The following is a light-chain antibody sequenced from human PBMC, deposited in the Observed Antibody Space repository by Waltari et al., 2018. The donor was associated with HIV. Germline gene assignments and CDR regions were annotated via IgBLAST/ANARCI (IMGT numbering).Light chain of an antibody. Sequence: TQPHSVSESPGKTVIISCTGSSGSVASNYVQWYQLRPGNAPRTVIYEDDKRPSGVPDRFSGSIDGSSNSASLIISGLKPEDEGDYYCQSYDNSNWVFGGGTKLTV. CDR3: QSYDNSNWV. CDR2: EDD. V-gene: IGLV6-57*02. CDR1: SGSVASNY. J-gene: IGLJ3*02.